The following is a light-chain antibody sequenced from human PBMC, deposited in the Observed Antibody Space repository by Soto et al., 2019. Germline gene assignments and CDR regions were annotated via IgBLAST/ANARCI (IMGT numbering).Light chain of an antibody. V-gene: IGLV1-51*02. CDR1: SSNIGNNY. CDR2: ENN. CDR3: GTWDSSLSAGGV. Sequence: QSVLTQPPSVSAAPGQKVTISCSRSSSNIGNNYVSWYQQLPGTAPKLLIYENNKRPSGIPDRFSGSKSGTSATLGITGLQTGDEADYYCGTWDSSLSAGGVFGTGTKVTV. J-gene: IGLJ1*01.